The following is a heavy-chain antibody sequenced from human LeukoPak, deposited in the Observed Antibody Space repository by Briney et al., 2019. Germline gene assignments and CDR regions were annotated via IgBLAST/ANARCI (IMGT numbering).Heavy chain of an antibody. CDR1: GFTFSGSA. CDR3: AKCRRSSGDFDY. CDR2: IRSKDNSYST. D-gene: IGHD6-19*01. J-gene: IGHJ4*02. V-gene: IGHV3-73*01. Sequence: GGSLLLSCAASGFTFSGSAMHWGRQASGKGVEWVGRIRSKDNSYSTAYAASVKGRFTISRDDSKNTAYLQMNSLRAEDTAVYYCAKCRRSSGDFDYWGQGTLVTVSS.